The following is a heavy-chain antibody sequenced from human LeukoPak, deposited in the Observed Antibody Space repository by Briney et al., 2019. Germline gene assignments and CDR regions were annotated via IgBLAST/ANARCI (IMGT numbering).Heavy chain of an antibody. Sequence: SQTLSLTCTVSGGSISSGSYYWSWIRQPAGKGLEWIGRIYTSGSTNYNPSLKSRDTISVDTSKNQFSLKLSSVTAADTAVYYCAREGASYYDFWSGYYPYYFDYWGQGTLVTVSS. J-gene: IGHJ4*02. D-gene: IGHD3-3*01. CDR1: GGSISSGSYY. CDR3: AREGASYYDFWSGYYPYYFDY. CDR2: IYTSGST. V-gene: IGHV4-61*02.